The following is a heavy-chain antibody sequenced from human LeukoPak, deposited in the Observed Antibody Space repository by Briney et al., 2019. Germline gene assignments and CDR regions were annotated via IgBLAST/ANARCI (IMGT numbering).Heavy chain of an antibody. CDR1: GGSISSSSYY. D-gene: IGHD5-18*01. Sequence: SETLSLTCTVSGGSISSSSYYWGWIRQPPGKGLEWIGSIYYSGSTYYSPSLKSRVTIAVDTSKNQFSLKLSSVTAADTAVYYCARHGYSYGTFDYWGQGTLVTV. J-gene: IGHJ4*02. CDR3: ARHGYSYGTFDY. CDR2: IYYSGST. V-gene: IGHV4-39*01.